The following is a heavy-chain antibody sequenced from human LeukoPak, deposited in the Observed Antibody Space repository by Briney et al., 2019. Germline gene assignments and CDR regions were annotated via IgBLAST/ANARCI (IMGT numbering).Heavy chain of an antibody. V-gene: IGHV3-74*01. CDR3: ARDPRGPTVATTGLFDF. Sequence: GGSLRLSCVGSGFTFSSACMHWVRQVPGKWLVWVSRINPDGSTTTYVDSVGGRFTISRDNAKNTMYLQMNSLRPEDTAIYYCARDPRGPTVATTGLFDFWGQGALVTVSS. CDR2: INPDGSTT. J-gene: IGHJ4*02. CDR1: GFTFSSAC. D-gene: IGHD3-9*01.